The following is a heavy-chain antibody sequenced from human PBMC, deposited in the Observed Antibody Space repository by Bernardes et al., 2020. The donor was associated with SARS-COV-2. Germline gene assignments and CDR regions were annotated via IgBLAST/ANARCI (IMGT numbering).Heavy chain of an antibody. CDR1: GFTFTTYG. D-gene: IGHD2-8*02. CDR3: ARGPYCPGGICTFYGMDV. V-gene: IGHV3-21*06. J-gene: IGHJ6*01. Sequence: GGSLRLSCAASGFTFTTYGLNWVRQAPGKGLEWVSSISSSASYKYYADSVKGRFTISRENAKNSLYLEMNSLRAEDTALYYCARGPYCPGGICTFYGMDVWGPTTTVTVSS. CDR2: ISSSASYK.